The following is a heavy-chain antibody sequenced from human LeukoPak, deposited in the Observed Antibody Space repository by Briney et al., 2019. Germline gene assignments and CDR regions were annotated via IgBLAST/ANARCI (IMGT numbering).Heavy chain of an antibody. D-gene: IGHD3-3*01. CDR1: GGSISSYY. CDR3: ARGGTYYDFWSGYYLPADFDY. V-gene: IGHV4-59*01. CDR2: IYYSGST. Sequence: PSETLSLTCTVSGGSISSYYWSWIRQPPEKGLEWIGYIYYSGSTNYNPSLKSRVTISVDTSKNQFSLKLSSVTAADTAVYYCARGGTYYDFWSGYYLPADFDYWGQGTLVTVSS. J-gene: IGHJ4*02.